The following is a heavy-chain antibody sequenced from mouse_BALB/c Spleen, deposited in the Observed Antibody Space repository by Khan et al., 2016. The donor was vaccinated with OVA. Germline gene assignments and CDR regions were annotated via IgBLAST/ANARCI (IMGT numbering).Heavy chain of an antibody. D-gene: IGHD2-3*01. J-gene: IGHJ4*01. V-gene: IGHV3-2*02. CDR2: ISYSGST. CDR3: ARDGSRYNYAMDY. CDR1: GYSITSDYA. Sequence: EVQLQESGPGLVKPSQSLSLTCTVTGYSITSDYAWNWIRQFPGNTLELMGYISYSGSTNYNPSLKSRISITRDTSKNQFILQLNSVTTEDTATYYFARDGSRYNYAMDYWGQGTSVTVSS.